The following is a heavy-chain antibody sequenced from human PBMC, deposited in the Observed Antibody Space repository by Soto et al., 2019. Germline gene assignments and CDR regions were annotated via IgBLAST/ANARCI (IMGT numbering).Heavy chain of an antibody. J-gene: IGHJ6*02. CDR2: IWYDGSNK. CDR1: GFTFSSYG. CDR3: ARENVDTAMGTTGLYYGMDV. D-gene: IGHD5-18*01. Sequence: QVQLVESGGGVVQPGRSLRLSCAASGFTFSSYGMHWVRQAPGKGLEWVAVIWYDGSNKYYADSVKGRFTISRDNSKNTLYLQMNSLRAEDTAVYYCARENVDTAMGTTGLYYGMDVWGQGTTVTVSS. V-gene: IGHV3-33*01.